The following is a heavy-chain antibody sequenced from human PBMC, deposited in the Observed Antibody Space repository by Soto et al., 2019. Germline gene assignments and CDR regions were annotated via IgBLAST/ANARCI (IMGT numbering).Heavy chain of an antibody. Sequence: SETLSLTCAVSGGSFSAYSWTWIRQPPGTGLEWIGEINHSGSTNYNPSLKSRVTISVDTSKNQFSLKLTSVTAADTAVYYCARDKITGLFDYWGQGILVTVSS. CDR3: ARDKITGLFDY. V-gene: IGHV4-34*01. CDR1: GGSFSAYS. CDR2: INHSGST. D-gene: IGHD2-8*02. J-gene: IGHJ4*02.